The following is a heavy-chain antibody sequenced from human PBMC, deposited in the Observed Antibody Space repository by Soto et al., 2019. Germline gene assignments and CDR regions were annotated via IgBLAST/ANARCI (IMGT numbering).Heavy chain of an antibody. Sequence: QVQLQESGPGLVKPSETLSLTCTVSGGSISSYYCSWVRQPPGKGLEWIGYIYYSGSTNYNPSLRSRVTISADTSKNPFSLTLSSVTASDTAVYDCARTQGSGPNWYFDLWGRGPLVTVSS. CDR2: IYYSGST. J-gene: IGHJ2*01. CDR1: GGSISSYY. V-gene: IGHV4-59*08. CDR3: ARTQGSGPNWYFDL.